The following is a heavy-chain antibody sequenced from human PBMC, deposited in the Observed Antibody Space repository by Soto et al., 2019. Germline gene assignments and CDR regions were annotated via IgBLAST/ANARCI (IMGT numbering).Heavy chain of an antibody. Sequence: PSETLSLTCAVYGGSFSGYYWSWIRQPPGKGLEWIGEINHSGSTNYNPSLKSRVTISVDTSKNQFSLKLSSVTTADTAVYYCARHNPILGCCSSTSCYGKGWFDPWGQGTLVTVSS. CDR1: GGSFSGYY. CDR3: ARHNPILGCCSSTSCYGKGWFDP. CDR2: INHSGST. V-gene: IGHV4-34*01. J-gene: IGHJ5*02. D-gene: IGHD2-2*01.